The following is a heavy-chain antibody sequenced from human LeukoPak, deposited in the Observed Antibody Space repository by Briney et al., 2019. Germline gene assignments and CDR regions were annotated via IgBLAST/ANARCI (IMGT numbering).Heavy chain of an antibody. V-gene: IGHV6-1*01. CDR2: TYYRSKWYN. D-gene: IGHD6-6*01. Sequence: SQTLSLTCAISGDSVSSNSAAWNWIRQSPSRGLEWLGRTYYRSKWYNDYAVSVKSRITINPDTSKNQFSLQLNSVTPEDTAVYYCARSESIAGDANTALDYWGQGTLVTVSS. CDR1: GDSVSSNSAA. J-gene: IGHJ4*02. CDR3: ARSESIAGDANTALDY.